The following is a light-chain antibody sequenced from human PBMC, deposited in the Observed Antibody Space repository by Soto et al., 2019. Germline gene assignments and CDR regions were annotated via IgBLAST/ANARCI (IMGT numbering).Light chain of an antibody. J-gene: IGKJ5*01. CDR3: QQRNDWPIT. V-gene: IGKV3-11*01. Sequence: EIVLTQSPASLSLSPGERATLSFRASQSVDSHLVWYQQKPGQAPRLLIFGASNRETGIPARFSGSGSGPECTRAINRLEPDDVEVYYCQQRNDWPITFGQGTRLEIK. CDR2: GAS. CDR1: QSVDSH.